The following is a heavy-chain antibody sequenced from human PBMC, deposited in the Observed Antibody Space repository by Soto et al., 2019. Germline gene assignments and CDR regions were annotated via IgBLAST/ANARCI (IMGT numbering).Heavy chain of an antibody. D-gene: IGHD3-10*01. V-gene: IGHV4-30-2*01. J-gene: IGHJ6*02. CDR2: IYHSGNT. CDR3: ARGPYGSGHYQYYYGMDV. CDR1: DGSISSGGFS. Sequence: PSETLSRTCAVSDGSISSGGFSWTWIRQPPGKGLEWIGYIYHSGNTYYNPSLKSRVTISVDRSKNQFSLKLSSVTAADSAVYYCARGPYGSGHYQYYYGMDVWGQGTTVTVS.